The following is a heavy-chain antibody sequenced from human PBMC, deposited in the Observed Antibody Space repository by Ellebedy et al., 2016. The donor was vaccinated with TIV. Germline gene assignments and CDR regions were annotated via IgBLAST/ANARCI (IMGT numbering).Heavy chain of an antibody. D-gene: IGHD3-9*01. CDR3: ARDRWEYFDIMTGYSDFEY. CDR1: GFAFSDYG. V-gene: IGHV3-33*01. Sequence: PGGSLRLSCAASGFAFSDYGIHWVRQAPGKGLEWVAVIWYDGTTKYYAESVKGRFTISRDDSRRTVYLQMNSLTAEDTAIYHCARDRWEYFDIMTGYSDFEYWGQGTPVSVSS. J-gene: IGHJ4*02. CDR2: IWYDGTTK.